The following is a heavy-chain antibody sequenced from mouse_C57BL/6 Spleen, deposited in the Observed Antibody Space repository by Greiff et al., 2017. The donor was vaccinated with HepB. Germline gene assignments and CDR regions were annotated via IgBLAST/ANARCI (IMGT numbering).Heavy chain of an antibody. Sequence: EVQLMESGGGLVKPGGSLKLSCAASGFTFSSYAMSWVRQTPEKRLEWVATISDGGSYTYYPDNVKGRFTISRDNAKNNLYLQMSPLKSEDTAMYYCARDPACGSSYGKYFDVWGTGTTVTVSS. CDR2: ISDGGSYT. D-gene: IGHD1-1*01. CDR3: ARDPACGSSYGKYFDV. V-gene: IGHV5-4*01. CDR1: GFTFSSYA. J-gene: IGHJ1*03.